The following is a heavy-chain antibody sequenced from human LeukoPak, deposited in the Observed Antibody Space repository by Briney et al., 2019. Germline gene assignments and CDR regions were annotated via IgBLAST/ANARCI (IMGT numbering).Heavy chain of an antibody. CDR1: GYTFTGYY. CDR3: ARRYDYGGNDAFDI. D-gene: IGHD5-12*01. Sequence: VASVKVSCKASGYTFTGYYMHWVRQAPGQGLEWMGWINPNSGGTNYAQKFQGRVTMTRDTSISTAYMELSRLRSDDTAVYYCARRYDYGGNDAFDIWGKGTTVTVSS. J-gene: IGHJ3*02. V-gene: IGHV1-2*02. CDR2: INPNSGGT.